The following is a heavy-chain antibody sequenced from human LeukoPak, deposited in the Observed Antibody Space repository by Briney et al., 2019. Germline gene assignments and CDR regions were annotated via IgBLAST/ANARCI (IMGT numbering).Heavy chain of an antibody. CDR2: IKQDGSEK. V-gene: IGHV3-7*01. J-gene: IGHJ4*02. CDR3: ARDQPIGYNYGYPFDN. Sequence: PGGSLRLSCAASGFTFSSYWMTWVRQAPGKGLEWVANIKQDGSEKYYVDSVKGRFTISRDNAKNSLYLQMNNLRVEDTAVYYCARDQPIGYNYGYPFDNWGQGTLVTVSS. CDR1: GFTFSSYW. D-gene: IGHD5-18*01.